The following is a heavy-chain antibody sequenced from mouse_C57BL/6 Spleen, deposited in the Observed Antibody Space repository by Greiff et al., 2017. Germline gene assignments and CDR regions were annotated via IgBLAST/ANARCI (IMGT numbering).Heavy chain of an antibody. CDR2: INPNNGGT. CDR3: ARCNYYDYDARYFDY. Sequence: EVQLQQSGPELVKPGASVKIPCTASGYTFTDYNLDWVKQSHGKSLEWIGDINPNNGGTIYNQKFKGKATLTVDKSSSTAYMELRSLTSEDTAVYYCARCNYYDYDARYFDYWGQGTTLTVSS. D-gene: IGHD2-4*01. V-gene: IGHV1-18*01. CDR1: GYTFTDYN. J-gene: IGHJ2*01.